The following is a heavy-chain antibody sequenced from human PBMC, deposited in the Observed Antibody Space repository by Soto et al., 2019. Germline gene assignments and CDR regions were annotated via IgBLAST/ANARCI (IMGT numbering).Heavy chain of an antibody. Sequence: SETLSLTCTVSGGSISSGGYYWSWIRQHPGKGLEWIGYIYYSGSTYYNPSLKGRVTISVDTSKNQFSLKLSSVTAADTAVYYCARQVPAAIRLGWFDPWGQGTLVTVSS. D-gene: IGHD2-2*02. CDR2: IYYSGST. J-gene: IGHJ5*02. V-gene: IGHV4-31*03. CDR1: GGSISSGGYY. CDR3: ARQVPAAIRLGWFDP.